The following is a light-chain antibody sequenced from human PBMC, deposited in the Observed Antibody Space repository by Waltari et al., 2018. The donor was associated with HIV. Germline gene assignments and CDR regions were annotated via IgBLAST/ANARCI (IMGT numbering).Light chain of an antibody. CDR3: SSYTSSSTPVV. V-gene: IGLV2-14*01. CDR1: SSNVGGYNY. J-gene: IGLJ2*01. Sequence: QSALTQPASVSGSPGPSITISTTGTSSNVGGYNYVSWYQQHPGKAPKFMIYEVSNRPSGVSNRFSGSKSGNTASLTISGLQAEDEADYYCSSYTSSSTPVVFGGGTKLTVL. CDR2: EVS.